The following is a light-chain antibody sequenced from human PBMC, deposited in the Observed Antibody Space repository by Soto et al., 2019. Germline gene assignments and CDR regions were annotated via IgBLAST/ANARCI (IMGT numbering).Light chain of an antibody. CDR2: DVS. Sequence: QSVLTQPASVSGSPGQSITISCTGTSIDVGGYNYVSWYQHHPGKAPKLMIYDVSNRPSGVSNRFSGSKSGNTASLTISGLQPEDEADYYCSSYTTSNTRQIVFGTGT. CDR3: SSYTTSNTRQIV. CDR1: SIDVGGYNY. J-gene: IGLJ1*01. V-gene: IGLV2-14*03.